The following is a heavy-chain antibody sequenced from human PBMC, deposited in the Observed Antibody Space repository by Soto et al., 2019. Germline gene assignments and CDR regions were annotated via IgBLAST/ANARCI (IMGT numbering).Heavy chain of an antibody. CDR1: GGSISSGSW. J-gene: IGHJ4*02. CDR2: IYHRGST. CDR3: ARGVYCTGTSCYFDY. Sequence: PSETLSLTCAVSGGSISSGSWWSWVRQPPGKGLEWIGEIYHRGSTNYNPSLKSRVTISVDRSKSQFSLQLSSVTAADTAVYYCARGVYCTGTSCYFDYWGQGTLVTVPQ. V-gene: IGHV4-4*02. D-gene: IGHD2-2*01.